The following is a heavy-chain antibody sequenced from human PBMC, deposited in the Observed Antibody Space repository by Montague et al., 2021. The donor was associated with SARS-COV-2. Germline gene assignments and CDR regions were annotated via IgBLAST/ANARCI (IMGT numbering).Heavy chain of an antibody. CDR3: ARYYGGSFYGLDV. CDR2: INWSADKT. J-gene: IGHJ6*02. Sequence: SLRLSCAASGFNFDDSGMTWVRQAPGKGLEWVCDINWSADKTAYADSVKGRFTISRDNAKNSLFLQMNSLRAEDTALYYCARYYGGSFYGLDVWGQGTTVIVSS. V-gene: IGHV3-20*04. D-gene: IGHD3-3*01. CDR1: GFNFDDSG.